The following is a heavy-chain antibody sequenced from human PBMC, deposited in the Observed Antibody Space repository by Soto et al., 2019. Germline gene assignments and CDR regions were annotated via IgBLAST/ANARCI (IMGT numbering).Heavy chain of an antibody. Sequence: EVRLLESGGGLVQPGGSLRLSCVVSGFTFPNHGVTWVRQVPGKGLEWVCGFSGGSGTTHYADRVRGRFTISRDDPRQTVYLQMNSLGAGDTAVYYCVRWNGFGDFWGQGTLVTVSS. CDR2: FSGGSGTT. CDR3: VRWNGFGDF. CDR1: GFTFPNHG. D-gene: IGHD1-1*01. J-gene: IGHJ4*02. V-gene: IGHV3-23*01.